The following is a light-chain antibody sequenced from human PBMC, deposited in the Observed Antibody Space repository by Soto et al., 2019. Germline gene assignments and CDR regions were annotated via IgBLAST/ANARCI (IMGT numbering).Light chain of an antibody. CDR2: AAS. V-gene: IGKV3-20*01. J-gene: IGKJ3*01. CDR3: QQYASAPFS. Sequence: EIVLTQSPGTLSLSPGERATLSCRASHSINTSFLAWFQQKPGQAPRLLIYAASTRATGIPDRFGGSASETDFTLTINRLEPEDSAVYYCQQYASAPFSLGPGTKVDIK. CDR1: HSINTSF.